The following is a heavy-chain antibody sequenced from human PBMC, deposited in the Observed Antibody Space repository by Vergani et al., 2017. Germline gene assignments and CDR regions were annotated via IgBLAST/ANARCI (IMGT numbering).Heavy chain of an antibody. CDR3: ARNDHFDWFPVSTTPGGY. D-gene: IGHD3-9*01. CDR2: IIPIFGTA. Sequence: QLVQSGPEVKKPGSSVKVSCKASGGTFSSYAISWVRQAPGQGLEWMGGIIPIFGTANYAQKFQGRVTITADESTSTAYMELSSLRSEDTAVYYCARNDHFDWFPVSTTPGGYWGQGTLVTVSS. J-gene: IGHJ4*02. V-gene: IGHV1-69*01. CDR1: GGTFSSYA.